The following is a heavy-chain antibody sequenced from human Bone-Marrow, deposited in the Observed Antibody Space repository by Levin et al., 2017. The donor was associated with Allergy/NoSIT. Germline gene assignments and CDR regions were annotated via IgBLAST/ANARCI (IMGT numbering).Heavy chain of an antibody. Sequence: AASVKVSCKASGYTFTSYDINWVRQATGQGLEWMGWMNPNSGNTGYAQKFQGRVTMTRNTSISTAYMELSSLRSEDTAVYYCARGGWEITFGGVIAEDYWGQGTLVTVSS. D-gene: IGHD3-16*02. CDR2: MNPNSGNT. J-gene: IGHJ4*02. V-gene: IGHV1-8*01. CDR3: ARGGWEITFGGVIAEDY. CDR1: GYTFTSYD.